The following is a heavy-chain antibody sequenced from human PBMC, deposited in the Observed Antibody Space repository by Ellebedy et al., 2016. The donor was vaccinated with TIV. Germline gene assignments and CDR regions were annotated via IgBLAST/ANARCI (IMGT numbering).Heavy chain of an antibody. J-gene: IGHJ4*02. CDR1: GFTFRSYD. D-gene: IGHD5-18*01. V-gene: IGHV3-13*01. CDR3: ARVRFGDTAVDY. Sequence: GESLKISCAASGFTFRSYDMHWVRQATGKGLEWVSAIGTAGDTYYPGSVKGRFTISRATAKNSLYLQMNSLRAEDTAVYYCARVRFGDTAVDYWGQGTLVTVSS. CDR2: IGTAGDT.